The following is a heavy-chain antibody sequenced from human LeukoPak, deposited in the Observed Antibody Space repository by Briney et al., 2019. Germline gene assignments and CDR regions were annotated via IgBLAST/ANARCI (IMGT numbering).Heavy chain of an antibody. V-gene: IGHV3-53*01. Sequence: PGGSLRLSCAASGFTVSSNYMSWVRQAPGKGLEWVSVIYSGGSTYYADSVKGRFTISRDNSKNTLYLQMNSLRAEDTAVYYCAKDRRIVATIFDYWGQGTLVTVSS. CDR2: IYSGGST. D-gene: IGHD5-12*01. J-gene: IGHJ4*02. CDR1: GFTVSSNY. CDR3: AKDRRIVATIFDY.